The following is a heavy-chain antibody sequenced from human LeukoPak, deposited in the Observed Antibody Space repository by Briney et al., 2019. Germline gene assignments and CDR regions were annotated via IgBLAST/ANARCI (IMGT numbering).Heavy chain of an antibody. CDR2: ISAYHGNT. D-gene: IGHD3-10*01. CDR3: ARDYGSGSYYIPYYDYGMDV. V-gene: IGHV1-18*01. Sequence: ASVKVSCKASGYTFTSYGISWVRQAPGQGLEWMGWISAYHGNTDYAQKLQGRVTMTTDTSTSTAYMELRSLRSDDTAVYYCARDYGSGSYYIPYYDYGMDVWGQGTTVSVSS. J-gene: IGHJ6*02. CDR1: GYTFTSYG.